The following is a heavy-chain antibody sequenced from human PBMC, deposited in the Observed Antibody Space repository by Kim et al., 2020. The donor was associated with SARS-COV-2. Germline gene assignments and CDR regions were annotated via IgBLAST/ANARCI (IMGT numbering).Heavy chain of an antibody. V-gene: IGHV1-69*04. CDR3: AREGVVVAAGYYYYGMDV. J-gene: IGHJ6*02. D-gene: IGHD2-15*01. CDR2: IIPILGIA. CDR1: GGTFSSYA. Sequence: SVKVSCKASGGTFSSYAISWVRQAPGQGLEWMGRIIPILGIANYAQKFQGRVTITADKSTSTAYMELSSLRSEDTAVYYCAREGVVVAAGYYYYGMDVWGQGTTVTVSS.